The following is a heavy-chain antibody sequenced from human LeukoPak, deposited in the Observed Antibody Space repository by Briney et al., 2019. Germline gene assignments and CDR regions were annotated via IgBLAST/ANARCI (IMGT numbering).Heavy chain of an antibody. CDR3: ARQLGYCSSTSCYADKVDY. Sequence: SETLSLTCTVSGGSISSYYWGWIRQPPGKGLEWIGSIYYSGSTYYNPSLKSRVTISVDTSKNQFSLKLSSVTAADTAVYYCARQLGYCSSTSCYADKVDYWGQGTLVTVPS. CDR1: GGSISSYY. CDR2: IYYSGST. D-gene: IGHD2-2*01. J-gene: IGHJ4*02. V-gene: IGHV4-39*01.